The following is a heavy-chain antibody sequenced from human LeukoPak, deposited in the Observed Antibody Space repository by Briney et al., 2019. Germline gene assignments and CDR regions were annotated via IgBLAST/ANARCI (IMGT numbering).Heavy chain of an antibody. CDR1: GFTFSTYG. CDR3: ARAVGPFDI. V-gene: IGHV3-33*01. Sequence: GGSLRLSCAASGFTFSTYGMHWVRQAPGKGLEWVAVIWYDGSIKYYADSVKGRFTISRDNSKNTLSLQMNSLRAEDTAVYYCARAVGPFDIWGQGTIVVVSS. CDR2: IWYDGSIK. J-gene: IGHJ3*02.